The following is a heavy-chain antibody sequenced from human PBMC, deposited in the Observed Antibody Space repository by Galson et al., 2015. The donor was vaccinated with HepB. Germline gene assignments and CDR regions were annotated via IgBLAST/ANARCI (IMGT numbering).Heavy chain of an antibody. Sequence: SETLSLTCTVSGGSISSYYWSWIRQPPGKGLEWIGYIYYSGSTNYNPSLKSRVTISVDASKNQFSLKLSSVTAADTAVYYCAGNVGSYTDLWGKGTPVTVSS. CDR2: IYYSGST. V-gene: IGHV4-59*01. D-gene: IGHD3-10*01. CDR3: AGNVGSYTDL. CDR1: GGSISSYY. J-gene: IGHJ6*03.